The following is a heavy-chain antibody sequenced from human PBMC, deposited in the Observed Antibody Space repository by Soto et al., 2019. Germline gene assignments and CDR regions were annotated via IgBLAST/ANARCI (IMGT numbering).Heavy chain of an antibody. V-gene: IGHV1-18*01. CDR1: GYAFTTYG. CDR2: ISAHNGNT. J-gene: IGHJ4*02. D-gene: IGHD1-1*01. Sequence: QVHLVQSGAEVKKPGASVKVSCQASGYAFTTYGITWVRQAPGQGLEWMGWISAHNGNTNYAQKLQGRVTVTRDTSTSTAYRELRSLISDDTAVYYCARGRYGDYWGQGALVTVSS. CDR3: ARGRYGDY.